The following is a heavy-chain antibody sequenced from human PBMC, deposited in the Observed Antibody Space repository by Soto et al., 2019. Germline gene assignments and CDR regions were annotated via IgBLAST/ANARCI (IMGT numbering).Heavy chain of an antibody. CDR2: ISYDEINK. V-gene: IGHV3-30-3*01. CDR1: GFTFSNYA. CDR3: ATFLLVGSFDI. D-gene: IGHD1-26*01. Sequence: QVQLVESGGGVVQPGSSLRLSCAASGFTFSNYAMHWVRQAPGKGLEWVAVISYDEINKYYADSVKGRFTISRDNSKNTLSLQMNALRAEDTAVYYCATFLLVGSFDIWGQGTMVTVSS. J-gene: IGHJ3*02.